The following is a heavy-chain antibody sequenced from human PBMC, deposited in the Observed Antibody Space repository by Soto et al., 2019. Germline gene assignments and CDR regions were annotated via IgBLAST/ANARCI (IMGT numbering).Heavy chain of an antibody. CDR2: MNPNNGDT. V-gene: IGHV1-8*01. CDR1: GYTFTSYE. Sequence: QVQLVQSGAEVKKPGASVKVSCKTSGYTFTSYEINWVRQATGQGLEWMGWMNPNNGDTGYAQKFQCRVTMTRNTSINTAYMELSSLRSEDTAVYYWAREGNWQVYGMDVWGQGTTVTVSS. J-gene: IGHJ6*02. CDR3: AREGNWQVYGMDV. D-gene: IGHD1-1*01.